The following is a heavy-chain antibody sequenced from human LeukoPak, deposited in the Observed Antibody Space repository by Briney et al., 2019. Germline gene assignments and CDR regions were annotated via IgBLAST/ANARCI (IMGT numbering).Heavy chain of an antibody. CDR1: GFTFSSYW. D-gene: IGHD6-13*01. CDR3: LAAGTGEWFDP. CDR2: IKQDGSEK. V-gene: IGHV3-7*03. Sequence: PGGSLRLSCAASGFTFSSYWMSWVRQAPGKGLEWVANIKQDGSEKYYVDSVKGRFTISRDNAKNSLYLQMNSLRAEDTAVYYCLAAGTGEWFDPWGQGTLVTVSS. J-gene: IGHJ5*02.